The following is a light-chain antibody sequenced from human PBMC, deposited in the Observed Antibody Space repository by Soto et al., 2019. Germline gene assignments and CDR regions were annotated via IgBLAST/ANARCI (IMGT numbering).Light chain of an antibody. CDR2: DAS. CDR3: QQYETFSGT. V-gene: IGKV1-5*01. J-gene: IGKJ5*01. Sequence: DIRMTQSPSTLSASVGDRVTITCRASQNTATWLAWYQQKPGEAPKLLIYDASALPRGVPSRFSGSGSGTKFTLTIASLQPDDFATYYCQQYETFSGTFGPGTRLEIK. CDR1: QNTATW.